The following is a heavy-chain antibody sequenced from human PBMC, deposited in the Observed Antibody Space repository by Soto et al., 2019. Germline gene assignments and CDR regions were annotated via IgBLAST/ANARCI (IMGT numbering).Heavy chain of an antibody. CDR2: IIPIFGTA. J-gene: IGHJ4*02. CDR3: ASSGSSSTSWTFDY. CDR1: GGTFSSYA. D-gene: IGHD2-2*01. V-gene: IGHV1-69*13. Sequence: SVKVSCKASGGTFSSYAISWVRQAPGQGLEWMGGIIPIFGTANYAQKFQGRVTITADESTSTAYMELSSLRSEDTAVYYCASSGSSSTSWTFDYWGQGTLVTVSS.